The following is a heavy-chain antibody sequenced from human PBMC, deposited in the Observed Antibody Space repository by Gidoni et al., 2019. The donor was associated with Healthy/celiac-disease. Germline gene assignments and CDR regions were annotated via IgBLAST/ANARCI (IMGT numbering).Heavy chain of an antibody. V-gene: IGHV5-10-1*01. D-gene: IGHD6-19*01. CDR3: ARSAVAVAGTDY. J-gene: IGHJ4*02. Sequence: EVKLVQSGAEVKKPGESLRISCKGSGYSFTSYWLSWVLQMPGKGLEWMGRIDPSDSYTNYSPSFQGHVTISADKSISTAYLQWSSLKASDTAMYYCARSAVAVAGTDYWGQGTLVTVSS. CDR1: GYSFTSYW. CDR2: IDPSDSYT.